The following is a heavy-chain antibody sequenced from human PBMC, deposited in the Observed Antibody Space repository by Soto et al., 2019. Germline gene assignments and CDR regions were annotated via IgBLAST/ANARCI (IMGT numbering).Heavy chain of an antibody. J-gene: IGHJ3*02. D-gene: IGHD3-22*01. CDR2: IIPIFGTA. CDR3: ASGYYDSSGYYSKDAFDI. V-gene: IGHV1-69*13. CDR1: GGTFSSYA. Sequence: SVKVSCKASGGTFSSYAISWVRQAPGQGLEWMGGIIPIFGTANYAQKFQGRVTITADESTSTAYMELNSLRSEDTAVYYCASGYYDSSGYYSKDAFDIWGQGTMVTVSS.